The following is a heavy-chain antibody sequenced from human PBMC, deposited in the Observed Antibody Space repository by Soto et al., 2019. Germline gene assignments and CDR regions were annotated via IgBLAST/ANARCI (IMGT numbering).Heavy chain of an antibody. J-gene: IGHJ6*02. CDR3: AREGPLGDFWSGYSPYYYGMDV. CDR1: GGSISSYY. Sequence: NPSETLSLTCTVSGGSISSYYWSWIRQPPGKGLEWIGYIYYSGSTNYNPSLKSRVTISVDTSKNQFSLKLSSVTAADTAVYYCAREGPLGDFWSGYSPYYYGMDVWGQGTTVTVSS. D-gene: IGHD3-3*01. V-gene: IGHV4-59*01. CDR2: IYYSGST.